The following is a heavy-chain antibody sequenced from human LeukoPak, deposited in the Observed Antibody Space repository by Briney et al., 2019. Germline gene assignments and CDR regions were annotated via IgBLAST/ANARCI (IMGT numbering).Heavy chain of an antibody. V-gene: IGHV3-21*01. D-gene: IGHD2-15*01. CDR2: ISSSSSYI. J-gene: IGHJ6*02. Sequence: GGSLRLSCAASGFXFSSYSINWVRQASGKGLEWVSPISSSSSYIYYADSVKGRFTISRDNAKNSLYLQMNSLRAEDTAVYYCARDTQPYSHYYYYGMDVWGQGTTVTVSS. CDR3: ARDTQPYSHYYYYGMDV. CDR1: GFXFSSYS.